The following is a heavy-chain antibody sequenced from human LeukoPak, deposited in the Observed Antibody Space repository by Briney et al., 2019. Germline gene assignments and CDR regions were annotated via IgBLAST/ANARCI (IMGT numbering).Heavy chain of an antibody. Sequence: SETLSLTCAVSGYSISSGYYWGWIRQPPGKGLEWIGSIYHSGSTYYNPSLKSRVTMSVDTSKNQFSLKLSSVTAADTAVYYCASSPRVSGPPSHWGQGTLVTVSS. D-gene: IGHD5/OR15-5a*01. J-gene: IGHJ4*02. CDR1: GYSISSGYY. V-gene: IGHV4-38-2*01. CDR3: ASSPRVSGPPSH. CDR2: IYHSGST.